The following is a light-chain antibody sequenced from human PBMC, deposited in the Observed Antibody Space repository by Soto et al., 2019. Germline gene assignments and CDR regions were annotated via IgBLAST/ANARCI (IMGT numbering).Light chain of an antibody. CDR2: DTS. Sequence: ETGGTQSPGTLSVCLGERATRSCRASQSVSIHLAWYQQKPGQAPRLLIYDTSTRATGIPARFSGSGSGTEFTLTISSLQSEDFAVYYCQQYSKWPPITFGQGTRLEIK. CDR1: QSVSIH. J-gene: IGKJ5*01. CDR3: QQYSKWPPIT. V-gene: IGKV3-15*01.